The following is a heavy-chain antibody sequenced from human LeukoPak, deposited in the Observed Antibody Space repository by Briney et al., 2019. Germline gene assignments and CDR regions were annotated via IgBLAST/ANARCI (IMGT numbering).Heavy chain of an antibody. Sequence: PSETLSLTCTVSGGSISSGGYYWSWIRQHPGKGLEWIGSIYYSGSTYYNPSLKGRVTISLDTSKNQFSLKLSSVTAADTAVYYCASGDNDPLFDYWGQGTLVTVSS. V-gene: IGHV4-31*03. CDR1: GGSISSGGYY. CDR3: ASGDNDPLFDY. D-gene: IGHD1-1*01. J-gene: IGHJ4*01. CDR2: IYYSGST.